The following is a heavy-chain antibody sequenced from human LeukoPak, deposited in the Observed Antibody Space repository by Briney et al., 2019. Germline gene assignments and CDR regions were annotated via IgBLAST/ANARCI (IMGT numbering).Heavy chain of an antibody. Sequence: SGPTLVIPTQTLTLTCTFSGFSLSTSGVGVGWIRQPPGRALEWLALIYWADDKRYIPSLRSRLTITKDTSKNQVVLTMTNMDPVDTATDYCAHGRYCTNGVCGYYYYYIDVWGKGTTVTVSS. V-gene: IGHV2-5*02. D-gene: IGHD2-8*01. J-gene: IGHJ6*03. CDR2: IYWADDK. CDR1: GFSLSTSGVG. CDR3: AHGRYCTNGVCGYYYYYIDV.